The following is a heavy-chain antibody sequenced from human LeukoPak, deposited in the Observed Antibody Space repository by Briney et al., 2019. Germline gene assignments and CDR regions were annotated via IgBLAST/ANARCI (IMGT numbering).Heavy chain of an antibody. CDR2: ITPNTRDT. CDR1: GYTFTFYY. V-gene: IGHV1-2*02. J-gene: IGHJ4*02. D-gene: IGHD2-15*01. Sequence: ASVKVSCKASGYTFTFYYIHWVRQAPGQGLEWMGWITPNTRDTTYAQKYQGRVTVTRDMSLTTAYMELSGLISDDTAVYYCARVGYCSDITCSDYNFDFWGQGTLVTVSS. CDR3: ARVGYCSDITCSDYNFDF.